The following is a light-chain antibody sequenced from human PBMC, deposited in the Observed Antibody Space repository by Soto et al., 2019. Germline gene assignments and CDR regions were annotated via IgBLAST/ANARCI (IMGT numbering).Light chain of an antibody. Sequence: QSALTQPASVSGSPGQSITISCTGTSSDVGSYNLVSWYQQHPGKAPKVIIYEDNKRPSGVSNRFSGSKSGNTASLTISGLQAEDEADYYCCSYAGSVIFGGGTKLTVL. CDR3: CSYAGSVI. CDR1: SSDVGSYNL. J-gene: IGLJ2*01. V-gene: IGLV2-23*01. CDR2: EDN.